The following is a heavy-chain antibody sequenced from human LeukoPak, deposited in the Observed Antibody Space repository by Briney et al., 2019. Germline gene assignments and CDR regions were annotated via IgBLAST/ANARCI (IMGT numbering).Heavy chain of an antibody. V-gene: IGHV4-61*05. D-gene: IGHD1-26*01. Sequence: PSETLSLTCTVSGGSISSSSYYWGWIRQPPGKGLEWIGYIYYSRSTYYKPPIRRRATSSVDTAKNQFALKLSSVTAADTAVYYCARSTSGSYFTFPRARGSAFDIWGQGTMVTVSS. J-gene: IGHJ3*02. CDR1: GGSISSSSYY. CDR3: ARSTSGSYFTFPRARGSAFDI. CDR2: IYYSRST.